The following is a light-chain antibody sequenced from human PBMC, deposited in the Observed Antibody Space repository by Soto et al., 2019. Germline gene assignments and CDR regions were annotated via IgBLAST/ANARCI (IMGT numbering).Light chain of an antibody. Sequence: DIQMTQSPSTLSASVGDRVTITCRASQSISSWLAWYQQKPGKVPKLLIYRASGLESGVPSRFSGSGSGTEFTLTISSLQPDDFATYYCQQYDSYWTFGQGTKVEIK. J-gene: IGKJ1*01. CDR1: QSISSW. CDR3: QQYDSYWT. CDR2: RAS. V-gene: IGKV1-5*03.